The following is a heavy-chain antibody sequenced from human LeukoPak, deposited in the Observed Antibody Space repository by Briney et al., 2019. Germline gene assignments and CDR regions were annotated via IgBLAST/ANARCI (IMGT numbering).Heavy chain of an antibody. CDR2: INGDGTET. J-gene: IGHJ4*02. CDR1: GFTFSTYW. CDR3: SRGWIMGGRTEVALEY. Sequence: GGSLRLSCAASGFTFSTYWMHWVRQAPGEGLVWVSRINGDGTETTYADSVKGRLSVSRDNAKNTLYLQMDSLRVEDTAVYYCSRGWIMGGRTEVALEYWGQGILVTVSS. D-gene: IGHD1-1*01. V-gene: IGHV3-74*01.